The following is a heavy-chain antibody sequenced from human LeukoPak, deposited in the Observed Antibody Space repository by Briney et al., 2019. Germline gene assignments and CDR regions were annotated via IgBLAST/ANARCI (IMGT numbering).Heavy chain of an antibody. CDR2: ISGNGGST. D-gene: IGHD3-10*01. Sequence: TSETLSLTCTVSGDSISSSTYYWGWIRQPPGKGLEWVSSISGNGGSTYYPDSMKGRFTISRDNSKSTLFLQLNTLTAEDTAIYYCAKDRSYGSGTLYPLFDFRGLGTLVTVSS. V-gene: IGHV3-23*01. CDR3: AKDRSYGSGTLYPLFDF. CDR1: GDSISSSTYY. J-gene: IGHJ4*02.